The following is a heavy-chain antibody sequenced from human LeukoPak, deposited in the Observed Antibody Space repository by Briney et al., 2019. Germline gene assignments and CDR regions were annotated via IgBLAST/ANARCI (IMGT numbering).Heavy chain of an antibody. CDR3: AREGGVYGSGTVDY. CDR2: IYYSGST. CDR1: GGSFSGYY. Sequence: SETLSLTCAVYGGSFSGYYWSWIRQPPGKGLEWIGYIYYSGSTNYNPSLKSRVTISVDTSKNQFSLKLSSVTAADTAVYYCAREGGVYGSGTVDYWGQGTLVTVSS. V-gene: IGHV4-59*01. D-gene: IGHD3-10*01. J-gene: IGHJ4*02.